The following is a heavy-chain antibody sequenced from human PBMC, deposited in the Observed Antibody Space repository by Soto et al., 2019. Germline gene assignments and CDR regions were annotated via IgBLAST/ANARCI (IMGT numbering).Heavy chain of an antibody. D-gene: IGHD6-19*01. CDR3: AKGPDEQWLVSTNRFEP. V-gene: IGHV3-23*01. CDR1: GFTFSSYA. Sequence: PGGSLRLSCAASGFTFSSYAMSWVRQAPGKGLEWVSAISGSGGSTYYADSVKGRFTISRDNSKNTLYLQMNSLRAEDTAVYYCAKGPDEQWLVSTNRFEPWGQGTLVTASS. J-gene: IGHJ5*02. CDR2: ISGSGGST.